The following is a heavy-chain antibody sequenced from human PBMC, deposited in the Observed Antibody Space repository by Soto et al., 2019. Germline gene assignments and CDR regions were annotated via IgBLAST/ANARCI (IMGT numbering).Heavy chain of an antibody. V-gene: IGHV1-69*01. J-gene: IGHJ6*02. Sequence: QVQLVQSGAEVKKPGSSVKVSCKASGGTFSSYAISWVRQAPGQGLEWMGGIIPIFGTANYAQKFQGRVTITADESTSTAYMELSSQRSEDTAVYYCARGYSYRTNYYYYGMDVWGQGTTVTVSS. CDR2: IIPIFGTA. D-gene: IGHD5-18*01. CDR1: GGTFSSYA. CDR3: ARGYSYRTNYYYYGMDV.